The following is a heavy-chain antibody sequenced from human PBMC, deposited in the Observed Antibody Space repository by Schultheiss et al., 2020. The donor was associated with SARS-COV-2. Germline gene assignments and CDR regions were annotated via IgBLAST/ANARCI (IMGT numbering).Heavy chain of an antibody. CDR1: GGSISSYY. CDR2: IYYSGST. J-gene: IGHJ4*02. CDR3: ARESLLSYYRFFDY. D-gene: IGHD3-3*02. Sequence: SETLSLTCTVSGGSISSYYWSWIRQPPGKGLEWIGYIYYSGSTNYNPSLKSRVTISVDTSKNQFSLKLSSVTAADTAVYYCARESLLSYYRFFDYWGQGTLVTVSS. V-gene: IGHV4-59*12.